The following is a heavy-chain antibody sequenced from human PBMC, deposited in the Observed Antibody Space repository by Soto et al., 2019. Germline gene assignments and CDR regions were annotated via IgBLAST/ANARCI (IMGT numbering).Heavy chain of an antibody. D-gene: IGHD2-15*01. Sequence: QVQLQESGPGLVKPSETLSLTCTVSGGSISSYHWSWIRQSPEKGLEWIGYIYYSGNTNYNPSLKSRVTISVDTSKNQFSLKLTSVTAADTAVYYCARDRRYYSNDNCYLYYFDYWGQGTLVTVSS. CDR3: ARDRRYYSNDNCYLYYFDY. J-gene: IGHJ4*02. CDR2: IYYSGNT. CDR1: GGSISSYH. V-gene: IGHV4-59*01.